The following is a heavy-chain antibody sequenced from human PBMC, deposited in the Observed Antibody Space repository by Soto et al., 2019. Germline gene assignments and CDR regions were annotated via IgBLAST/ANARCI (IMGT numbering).Heavy chain of an antibody. CDR1: GGTFISYT. CDR3: ARIYGTYYDILTGLWGGHFDY. D-gene: IGHD3-9*01. CDR2: IIPILGIA. Sequence: ASVKVSCKASGGTFISYTISWVRQAPGQGLEWMGRIIPILGIANYAQKFQDRVTMTSDTSTSTIYIELSSLRSEDTAVFYCARIYGTYYDILTGLWGGHFDYWGQGTQVTVSS. J-gene: IGHJ4*02. V-gene: IGHV1-69*02.